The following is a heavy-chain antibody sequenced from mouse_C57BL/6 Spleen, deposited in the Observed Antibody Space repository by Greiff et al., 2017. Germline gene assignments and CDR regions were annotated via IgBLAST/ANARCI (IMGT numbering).Heavy chain of an antibody. Sequence: VQRVESGPGLVQPSQSLSITCTVSGFSLTSYGVHWVRQSPGKGLEWLGVIWSGGSTDYNAAFISRLSISKDNSKSQVFFKMNSLQADDTAIYYCARYYSNDGDYAMDYWGQGTSVTVSS. CDR1: GFSLTSYG. J-gene: IGHJ4*01. CDR3: ARYYSNDGDYAMDY. V-gene: IGHV2-2*01. D-gene: IGHD2-12*01. CDR2: IWSGGST.